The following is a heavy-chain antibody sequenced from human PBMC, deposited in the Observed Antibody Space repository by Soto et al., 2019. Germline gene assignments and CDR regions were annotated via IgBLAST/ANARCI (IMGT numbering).Heavy chain of an antibody. V-gene: IGHV2-5*01. J-gene: IGHJ4*02. CDR3: AHRRESRSWPGFDY. CDR2: IYWNDDK. Sequence: ASCPTLVNPTQTLSLTCTFSGFSLSTSEVGXGWIRQPPGKALEWLALIYWNDDKRYSPSLRSRLTITKDTSKNQVVLTLTNMDPVDTAIYYCAHRRESRSWPGFDYWGQGTLVTVSS. CDR1: GFSLSTSEVG. D-gene: IGHD6-13*01.